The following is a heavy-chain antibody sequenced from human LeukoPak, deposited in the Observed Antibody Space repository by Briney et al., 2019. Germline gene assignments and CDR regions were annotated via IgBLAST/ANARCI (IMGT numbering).Heavy chain of an antibody. CDR3: AKGASSAWYLHY. V-gene: IGHV3-23*01. CDR1: GFSFSDYA. CDR2: IGGSGGST. D-gene: IGHD6-19*01. Sequence: PWGSLRLSCAASGFSFSDYAVSWVRQAPGKGLEWVAGIGGSGGSTYYADSVKGRFSISSDDSRNTLYLQMNSLRAEDTAIYYCAKGASSAWYLHYWGQGTLVTVSS. J-gene: IGHJ4*02.